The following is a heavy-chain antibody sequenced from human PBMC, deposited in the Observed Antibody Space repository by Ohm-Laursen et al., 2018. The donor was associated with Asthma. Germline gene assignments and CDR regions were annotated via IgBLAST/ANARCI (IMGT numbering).Heavy chain of an antibody. Sequence: SLRLSCAASGFTFSSYSMNWVRQAPGKGLEWVSSISSSSSYIYYAGSVKGRFTISRDNAKNSLYLQMHSLRAEDTAVNYCVRGPMGDSPYAFDVWGQGTTVTVS. D-gene: IGHD3-16*01. CDR2: ISSSSSYI. CDR3: VRGPMGDSPYAFDV. CDR1: GFTFSSYS. J-gene: IGHJ6*02. V-gene: IGHV3-21*01.